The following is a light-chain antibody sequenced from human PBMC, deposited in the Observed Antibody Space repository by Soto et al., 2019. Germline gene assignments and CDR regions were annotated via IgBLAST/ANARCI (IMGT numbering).Light chain of an antibody. Sequence: EIVLTQSPGTLSLSPGERATLSCRASQSVYTNCLAWYQQKPGQPPTLLIYDASNRATGIPDRFSGSGSGTDFTLTISRLEPEDFAVYYCQQCNTSPPTFGGGTKVEIK. CDR2: DAS. CDR1: QSVYTNC. J-gene: IGKJ4*01. CDR3: QQCNTSPPT. V-gene: IGKV3-20*01.